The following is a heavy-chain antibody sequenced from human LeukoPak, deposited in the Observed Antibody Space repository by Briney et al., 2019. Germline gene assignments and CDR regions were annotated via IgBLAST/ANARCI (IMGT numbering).Heavy chain of an antibody. CDR2: IYYSGST. J-gene: IGHJ4*02. V-gene: IGHV4-30-4*08. Sequence: ESSETLSLTCTVSGGSISSGDYYWSWFRQPPGKGLEWIGYIYYSGSTYYNPSLKSRVTISVDTSKNQFSLKLSSVTAADTAVYYCARATWIQLWFDYWGQGTLVTVSS. D-gene: IGHD5-18*01. CDR1: GGSISSGDYY. CDR3: ARATWIQLWFDY.